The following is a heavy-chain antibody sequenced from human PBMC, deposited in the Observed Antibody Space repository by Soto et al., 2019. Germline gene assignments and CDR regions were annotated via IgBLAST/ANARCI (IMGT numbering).Heavy chain of an antibody. CDR1: GFIFSSYW. D-gene: IGHD6-25*01. J-gene: IGHJ4*02. Sequence: PGGSLRLSCASSGFIFSSYWMSWVRQAPGKGLEWVTNIKQDGSGRNYLDSVKGRFTISRDNAKNSLYLLMDSLRAEDTGVYYCARLRRLADWGQGTLVTVSS. CDR3: ARLRRLAD. CDR2: IKQDGSGR. V-gene: IGHV3-7*05.